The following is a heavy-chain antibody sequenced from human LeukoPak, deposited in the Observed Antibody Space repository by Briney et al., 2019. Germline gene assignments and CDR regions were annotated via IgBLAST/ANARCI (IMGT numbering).Heavy chain of an antibody. CDR2: INPSGGST. CDR3: ARVDLWFGELG. CDR1: GYTFTSYY. V-gene: IGHV1-46*01. D-gene: IGHD3-10*01. J-gene: IGHJ4*02. Sequence: GASVKVSRKASGYTFTSYYMHWVRQAPGQGLEWMGIINPSGGSTSYAQKFHGRVTMTRDTSTSTVYMELSSLRSEDTAVYYCARVDLWFGELGWGQGTLVTVSS.